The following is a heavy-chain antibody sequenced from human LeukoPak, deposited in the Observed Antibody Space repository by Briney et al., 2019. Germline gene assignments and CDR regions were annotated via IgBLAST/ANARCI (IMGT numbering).Heavy chain of an antibody. Sequence: SVKVSCKASGGTFSSYAISWVRQAPGQGLEWMGGIIPIFGIANYAQKFQGRVTITADKSTSTAYMELSSLRSEDTAVYYCARYLLRNEVAFDIWGQGTMVTVSS. CDR3: ARYLLRNEVAFDI. J-gene: IGHJ3*02. CDR1: GGTFSSYA. CDR2: IIPIFGIA. V-gene: IGHV1-69*10. D-gene: IGHD2-21*01.